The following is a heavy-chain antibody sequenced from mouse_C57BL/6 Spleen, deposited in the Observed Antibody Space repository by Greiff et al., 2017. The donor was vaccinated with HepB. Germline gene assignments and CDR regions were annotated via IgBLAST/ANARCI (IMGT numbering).Heavy chain of an antibody. J-gene: IGHJ2*01. CDR3: ARSDTTGAWYFDY. D-gene: IGHD1-1*01. Sequence: VQLQESGPELVKPGASVKISCKASGYAFSSSWMNWVKQRPGKGLEWIGRIYPGDGDTNYNGKFKGKATLTADKSSSTAYMQLSSLTSEDSAVYFCARSDTTGAWYFDYWGQGTTLTVSS. CDR2: IYPGDGDT. V-gene: IGHV1-82*01. CDR1: GYAFSSSW.